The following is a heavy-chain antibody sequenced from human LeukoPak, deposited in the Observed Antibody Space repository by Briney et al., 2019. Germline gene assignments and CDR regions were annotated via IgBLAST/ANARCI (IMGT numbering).Heavy chain of an antibody. CDR1: GLTFSSYS. J-gene: IGHJ4*02. CDR3: ARGPGIVVVPAPFDY. CDR2: ISSSSSYI. V-gene: IGHV3-21*01. D-gene: IGHD2-2*01. Sequence: GGSLRLSCAASGLTFSSYSMNWVRQAPGKGLEWVSSISSSSSYIYYADSVKGRFTISRDNAKNSLYLQMNSLRAEDTAVYYCARGPGIVVVPAPFDYWGQGTLVTVSS.